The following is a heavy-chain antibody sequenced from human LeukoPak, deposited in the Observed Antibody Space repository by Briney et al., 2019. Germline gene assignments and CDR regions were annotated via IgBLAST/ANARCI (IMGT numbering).Heavy chain of an antibody. J-gene: IGHJ4*02. CDR2: INEDATTI. CDR1: GFAFSAYW. D-gene: IGHD3-16*01. CDR3: VRDLILVWTPGDDFDF. V-gene: IGHV3-74*01. Sequence: GGSLRLSCAASGFAFSAYWMHWVRQAPGKGLEWVSRINEDATTITYADSVKGRLIISRDNSKKSLYLQMNNLRAEDTAVYYCVRDLILVWTPGDDFDFWGQGTLVIVSS.